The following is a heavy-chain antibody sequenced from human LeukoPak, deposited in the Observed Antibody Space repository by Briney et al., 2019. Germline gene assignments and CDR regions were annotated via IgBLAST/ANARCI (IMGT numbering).Heavy chain of an antibody. D-gene: IGHD4-23*01. V-gene: IGHV3-33*01. CDR2: IWSDGTNK. CDR1: GFTFSTYA. Sequence: PGRSLRLSCAASGFTFSTYAMHWVRQGPGKGLEWVALIWSDGTNKYYSDSVRGRFTISRDNSKNTLYLQMNSLRAEDTAVYYCARDPTSTVVTPGDYWGQGTLVTVSS. CDR3: ARDPTSTVVTPGDY. J-gene: IGHJ4*02.